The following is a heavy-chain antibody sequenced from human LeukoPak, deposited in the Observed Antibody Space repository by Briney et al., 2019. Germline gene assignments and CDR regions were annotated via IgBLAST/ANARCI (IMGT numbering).Heavy chain of an antibody. Sequence: SETLSLTCAVYGGSFSGYYWSWIRQHPGKGLEWIGYIYYSGSTYYNPSLKSRVTISVDTSKNQFSLKLSSVTAADTAVYYCARARRELSLDYWGQGTLVTVSS. CDR2: IYYSGST. J-gene: IGHJ4*02. CDR3: ARARRELSLDY. V-gene: IGHV4-31*11. CDR1: GGSFSGYY. D-gene: IGHD1-26*01.